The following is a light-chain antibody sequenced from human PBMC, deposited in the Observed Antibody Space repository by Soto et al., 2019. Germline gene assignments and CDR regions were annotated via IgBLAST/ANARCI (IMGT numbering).Light chain of an antibody. V-gene: IGKV3-20*01. J-gene: IGKJ1*01. Sequence: EIVLTQSPGTLSLSPWEGATLSCRASQTISKNYIAWYQQKPGRAPRLLIYATSNRATGIADRFSGSGSGTDFSLTISRLEPEDSAVYFCQQYGRTFGQGTKVDIK. CDR2: ATS. CDR1: QTISKNY. CDR3: QQYGRT.